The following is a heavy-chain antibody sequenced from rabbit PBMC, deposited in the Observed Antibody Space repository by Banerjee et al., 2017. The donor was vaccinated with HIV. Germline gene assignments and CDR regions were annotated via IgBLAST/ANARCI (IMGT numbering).Heavy chain of an antibody. CDR3: ARTSSGSYLYGMDL. CDR1: GFSFSSSYW. CDR2: INASSGST. D-gene: IGHD1-1*01. Sequence: LTCTASGFSFSSSYWICWVRQAPGKGLEWIGCINASSGSTVYATWAKGRFTISKTSWTTVTLQMTSLTAADTATYFCARTSSGSYLYGMDLWGPGTLVTVS. J-gene: IGHJ6*01. V-gene: IGHV1S45*01.